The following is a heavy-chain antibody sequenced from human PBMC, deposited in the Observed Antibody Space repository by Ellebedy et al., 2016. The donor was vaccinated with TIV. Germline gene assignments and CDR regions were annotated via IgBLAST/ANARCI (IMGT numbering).Heavy chain of an antibody. CDR3: ARRAVAATQGAFDN. V-gene: IGHV4-39*01. Sequence: MPSETLSLTCTVSGGSISSSTYYWGWIRQPPGTGLEWIGDIYYGGNTYYNPSLKSRVTISVDTSNNQFSLRLSSVAAADPAVYFCARRAVAATQGAFDNWGQGALVTVSA. CDR1: GGSISSSTYY. CDR2: IYYGGNT. D-gene: IGHD6-19*01. J-gene: IGHJ4*02.